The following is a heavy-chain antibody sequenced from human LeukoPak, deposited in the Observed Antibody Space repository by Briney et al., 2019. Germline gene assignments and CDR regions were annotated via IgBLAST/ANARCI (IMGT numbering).Heavy chain of an antibody. CDR3: ARESLRYSGYD. J-gene: IGHJ4*02. Sequence: PSETLSLTCTVSGGSISSGSYYGSWIRQPAGKGLEWIGRIYTSGSTNYNPSLKSRVAISVDTSKHQFSLELSSVTAADTAVYYCARESLRYSGYDWGQGTLVTVSS. V-gene: IGHV4-61*02. CDR1: GGSISSGSYY. CDR2: IYTSGST. D-gene: IGHD5-12*01.